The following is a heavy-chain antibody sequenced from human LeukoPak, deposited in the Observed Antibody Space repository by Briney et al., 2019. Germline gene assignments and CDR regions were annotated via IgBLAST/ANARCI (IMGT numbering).Heavy chain of an antibody. CDR3: ARGGVYNFDY. CDR2: INHSGST. V-gene: IGHV4-34*01. CDR1: GGSFSGYY. Sequence: SKTLSLTCAVYGGSFSGYYWSWIRQPPGKGLEWIGEINHSGSTNYNPSLKSRVTISVDTSKNQFSLKLSSVTAADTAVYYCARGGVYNFDYWGQGTLVTVSS. J-gene: IGHJ4*02. D-gene: IGHD3-10*01.